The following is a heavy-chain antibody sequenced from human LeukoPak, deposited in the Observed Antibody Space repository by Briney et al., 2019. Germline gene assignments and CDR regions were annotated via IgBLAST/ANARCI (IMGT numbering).Heavy chain of an antibody. J-gene: IGHJ4*02. CDR1: GFTFSDYY. Sequence: GGSLRLSCAASGFTFSDYYMNWIRQAPGKGLEWVSYISSSGSTTYYADSVKGGFTISRDNANNSLYLQMNSLRAEDAAVYYCSRDVSAVGGDYFDYWGQGTLVTVSS. V-gene: IGHV3-11*04. CDR2: ISSSGSTT. CDR3: SRDVSAVGGDYFDY. D-gene: IGHD1-26*01.